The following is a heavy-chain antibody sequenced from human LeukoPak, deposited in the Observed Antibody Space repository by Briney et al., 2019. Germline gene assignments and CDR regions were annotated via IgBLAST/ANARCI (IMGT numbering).Heavy chain of an antibody. CDR1: GFTFSSYG. CDR3: ARGARKGDDYGGFFDY. CDR2: ISSDGSHK. Sequence: GGSLRLSCGASGFTFSSYGMHWVRQAPGKGLEWVAVISSDGSHKDYADSVRGRFSISRDNSKNTLYLQMNSLRAEDTAVYYCARGARKGDDYGGFFDYWGQGTLVIVSS. J-gene: IGHJ4*02. V-gene: IGHV3-30*19. D-gene: IGHD4-23*01.